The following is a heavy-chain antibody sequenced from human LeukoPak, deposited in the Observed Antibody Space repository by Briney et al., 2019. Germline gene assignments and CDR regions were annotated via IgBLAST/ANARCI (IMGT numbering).Heavy chain of an antibody. CDR2: IKQDGSDK. V-gene: IGHV3-7*01. CDR3: AGDEGWTFDI. Sequence: GGSPRLSCAASGFSLSTHWMSWFRQAPGKGLEWVALIKQDGSDKHYVDSVKGRFTISRDNAKNSLYLQMNSLRADDTAVYYCAGDEGWTFDIWGQGTKVTVSS. J-gene: IGHJ3*02. D-gene: IGHD5-24*01. CDR1: GFSLSTHW.